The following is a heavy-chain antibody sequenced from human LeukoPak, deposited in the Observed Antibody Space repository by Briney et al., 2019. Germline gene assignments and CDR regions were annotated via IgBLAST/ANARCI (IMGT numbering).Heavy chain of an antibody. D-gene: IGHD3-9*01. Sequence: SETLSLTCTVSGGSISSGSYYWSWIRQPAGKGLEWIGRIYTSGSANYNPSLKSRVTMSLDTSKNQFSLKLSSVTAADTAVYYCARVNFDWLSGAYYFDYWGQGTLVTVSS. CDR1: GGSISSGSYY. J-gene: IGHJ4*02. CDR3: ARVNFDWLSGAYYFDY. V-gene: IGHV4-61*02. CDR2: IYTSGSA.